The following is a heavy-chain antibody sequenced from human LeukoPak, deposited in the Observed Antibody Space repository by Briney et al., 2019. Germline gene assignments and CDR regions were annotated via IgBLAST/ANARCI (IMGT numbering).Heavy chain of an antibody. CDR1: GRSISSYY. CDR3: ARGYLWNWGNYYYYYGMDV. D-gene: IGHD7-27*01. CDR2: IYTSGST. Sequence: SETLSLTCTVSGRSISSYYWSWIRQPAGKGLEWIGRIYTSGSTNYNPSLKSRVTMSVDTFKSQFSLKLSSVTAADTAVYYCARGYLWNWGNYYYYYGMDVWGQGTTVTVSS. V-gene: IGHV4-4*07. J-gene: IGHJ6*02.